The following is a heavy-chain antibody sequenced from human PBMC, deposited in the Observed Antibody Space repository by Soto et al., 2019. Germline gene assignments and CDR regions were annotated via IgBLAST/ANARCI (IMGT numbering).Heavy chain of an antibody. J-gene: IGHJ4*02. Sequence: VQLVESGGGLVQPGGSLRLSCVASGFTFSSYSMVWVRQAPGKGLEWVSYIFTTGTTIYYADSVKGRFTVSRDNAKNSVFLLLNSLRAEDTAVYYCARDKDWAFDYWGQGTPVTVSS. CDR2: IFTTGTTI. V-gene: IGHV3-48*03. CDR1: GFTFSSYS. D-gene: IGHD3-9*01. CDR3: ARDKDWAFDY.